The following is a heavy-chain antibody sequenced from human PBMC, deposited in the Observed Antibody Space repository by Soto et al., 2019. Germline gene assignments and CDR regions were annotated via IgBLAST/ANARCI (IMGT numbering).Heavy chain of an antibody. J-gene: IGHJ4*02. CDR1: GFTFSSYA. V-gene: IGHV3-23*01. Sequence: PGGSLRLSCAASGFTFSSYAMSWVRQAPGKGLEWVSAISGSGGSTYYADSVKGRFTISRDNSKNTLYLQMSSLRAEDTDVYYCEQDFDFRSDYWGQGTLVTVSS. CDR2: ISGSGGST. D-gene: IGHD3-3*01. CDR3: EQDFDFRSDY.